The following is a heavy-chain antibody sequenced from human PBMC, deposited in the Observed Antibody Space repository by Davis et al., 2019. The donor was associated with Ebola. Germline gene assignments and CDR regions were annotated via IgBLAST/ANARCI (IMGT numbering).Heavy chain of an antibody. Sequence: PSETLSLTCTVPGGSIRSDAWNWIRQAPGRGLEWIAYFDAYGATYYNPSLKSRLTMSKDPSRNQFSLSLSSATAADTAVYFCAREAGGISDFDYWGQGTLVTVSS. CDR1: GGSIRSDA. CDR2: FDAYGAT. CDR3: AREAGGISDFDY. V-gene: IGHV4-59*01. J-gene: IGHJ4*02. D-gene: IGHD2-21*01.